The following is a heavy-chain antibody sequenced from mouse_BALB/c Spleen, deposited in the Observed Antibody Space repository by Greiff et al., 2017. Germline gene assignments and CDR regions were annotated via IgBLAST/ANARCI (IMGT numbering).Heavy chain of an antibody. V-gene: IGHV5-6-2*01. CDR2: INSNGGST. CDR3: ARRDGSSYDYYAMDY. J-gene: IGHJ4*01. D-gene: IGHD1-1*01. Sequence: EVHLVESGGGLVKLGGSLKLSCAASGFTFSSYYMSWVRQTPEKRLELVAAINSNGGSTYYPDTVKGRFTISRDNAKNTLYLQMSSLKSEDTALYYCARRDGSSYDYYAMDYWGQGTSVTVSS. CDR1: GFTFSSYY.